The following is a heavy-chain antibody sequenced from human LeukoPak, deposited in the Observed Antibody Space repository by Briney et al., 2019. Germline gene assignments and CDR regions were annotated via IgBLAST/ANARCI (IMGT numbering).Heavy chain of an antibody. Sequence: SVKVSCKASGGTFSSYAISWVRQAPGQGLEWMGGIIPIFGTANYAQKFEGRVTITTDESTSTAYMELSSLRSEDTAVYYCARGIRGYCSSTSCFSGVDPWGQGTLVTVSS. CDR2: IIPIFGTA. CDR3: ARGIRGYCSSTSCFSGVDP. J-gene: IGHJ5*02. D-gene: IGHD2-2*01. V-gene: IGHV1-69*05. CDR1: GGTFSSYA.